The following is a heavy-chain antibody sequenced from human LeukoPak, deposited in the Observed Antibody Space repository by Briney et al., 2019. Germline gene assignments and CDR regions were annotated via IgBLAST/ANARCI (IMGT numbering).Heavy chain of an antibody. Sequence: KDGESLKISCKGSGYSFTNYWIGWVRQMPGKGLEWMGIIYPGDSDTRYGPSFQGQVTISADKSISTAYLQWSSLKASDTAMYYCARHRGYYNLDFDLWGRGTLVTVSS. CDR1: GYSFTNYW. D-gene: IGHD5-24*01. J-gene: IGHJ2*01. V-gene: IGHV5-51*01. CDR2: IYPGDSDT. CDR3: ARHRGYYNLDFDL.